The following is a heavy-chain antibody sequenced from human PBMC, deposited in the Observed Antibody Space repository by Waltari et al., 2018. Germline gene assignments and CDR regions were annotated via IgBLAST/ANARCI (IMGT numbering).Heavy chain of an antibody. J-gene: IGHJ6*02. V-gene: IGHV1-2*06. D-gene: IGHD1-26*01. CDR3: ARWVGAKGNYYGMDV. Sequence: QVQLVQSGAGVKKPGASVRVSCKASGYTFANYFLHWLRQAPGQRLEGVGRINPKSGATDSSQKFQARVTLTRDTSTSTAYMDLARLRSDDTAVYYCARWVGAKGNYYGMDVWGQGTTVTVSS. CDR2: INPKSGAT. CDR1: GYTFANYF.